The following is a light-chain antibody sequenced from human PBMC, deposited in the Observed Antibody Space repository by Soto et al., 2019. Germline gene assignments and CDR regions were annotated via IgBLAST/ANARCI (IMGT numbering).Light chain of an antibody. Sequence: QSALTQPASVSGSPGQSITISCTGTSSDVGSYNLVSWYQQHPGKAPKLMIYVVSKRPSGVSNRFSGSKSGNTASLTISGLQAEDEADYYCCSYAGSSTFYVFGTGTQLTVL. CDR1: SSDVGSYNL. V-gene: IGLV2-23*02. CDR2: VVS. CDR3: CSYAGSSTFYV. J-gene: IGLJ1*01.